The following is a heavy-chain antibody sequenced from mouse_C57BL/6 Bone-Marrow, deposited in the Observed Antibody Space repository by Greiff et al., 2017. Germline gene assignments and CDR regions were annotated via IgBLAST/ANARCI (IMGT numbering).Heavy chain of an antibody. Sequence: EVMLVESGGGLVKPGGSLKLSCAASGFTFSSYAMSWVRQTPEKRLEWVATISDGGSYTYYPDNVKGRFTISRDNAKNNLYLQMSHLKSEDTAMYYCAILMRYWYFDVWGTGTTVTVSS. V-gene: IGHV5-4*03. CDR1: GFTFSSYA. CDR2: ISDGGSYT. J-gene: IGHJ1*03. CDR3: AILMRYWYFDV.